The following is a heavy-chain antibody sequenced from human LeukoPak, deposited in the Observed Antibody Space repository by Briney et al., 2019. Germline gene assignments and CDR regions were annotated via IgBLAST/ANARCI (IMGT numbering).Heavy chain of an antibody. CDR2: IYHSGST. CDR3: ARNGYSYGEYYFDY. Sequence: SETLSLTCTVSGGSISSGDYYWSWIRQPPGKGLEWIGEIYHSGSTNYNPSLKSRVTISVDKSKNQFSLKLSSVTAADTAVYYCARNGYSYGEYYFDYWGQGTLVTVSS. CDR1: GGSISSGDYY. J-gene: IGHJ4*02. D-gene: IGHD5-18*01. V-gene: IGHV4-39*07.